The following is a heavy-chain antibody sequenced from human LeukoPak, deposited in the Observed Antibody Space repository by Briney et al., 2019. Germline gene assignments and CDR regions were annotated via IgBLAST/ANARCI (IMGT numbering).Heavy chain of an antibody. V-gene: IGHV4-34*01. Sequence: SETLSLTCAVHGGSFSGYYWSWIRQPPGKGLEWIGEINHSGSTNYNPSLKSRVTISVDTSKNQFSLKLSSVTAADTAVYYCARQGYSSSRPDYWGQGTLVTVSS. D-gene: IGHD6-13*01. CDR3: ARQGYSSSRPDY. CDR2: INHSGST. J-gene: IGHJ4*02. CDR1: GGSFSGYY.